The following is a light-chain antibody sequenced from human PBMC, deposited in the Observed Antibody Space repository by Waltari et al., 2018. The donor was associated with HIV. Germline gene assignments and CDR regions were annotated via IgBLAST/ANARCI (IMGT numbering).Light chain of an antibody. J-gene: IGKJ1*01. Sequence: DIVMTQSPDSLAVSLGARATITCKSSQSVLYSSNNKNFLAWYQQKPGQPPKLLIYWSSTRESGVPDRFSGSGSGTDFTLTISSLQAEDVAVYYCQQYYTTPLAFGQGTKVEIK. CDR1: QSVLYSSNNKNF. CDR3: QQYYTTPLA. CDR2: WSS. V-gene: IGKV4-1*01.